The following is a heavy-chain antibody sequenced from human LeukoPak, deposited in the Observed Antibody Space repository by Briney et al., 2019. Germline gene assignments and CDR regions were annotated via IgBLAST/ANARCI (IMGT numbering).Heavy chain of an antibody. J-gene: IGHJ4*02. CDR1: GGTFSSYA. D-gene: IGHD6-13*01. CDR2: IIPIFGTA. CDR3: ARDYWGDRYSSSWLFDY. Sequence: ASVKVSCKASGGTFSSYAISWVRQAPGQGLEWMGGIIPIFGTANYAQKFQGRVTITADKSTSTAYMELSSLRSEDTAVYYCARDYWGDRYSSSWLFDYWGQGTLVTVSS. V-gene: IGHV1-69*06.